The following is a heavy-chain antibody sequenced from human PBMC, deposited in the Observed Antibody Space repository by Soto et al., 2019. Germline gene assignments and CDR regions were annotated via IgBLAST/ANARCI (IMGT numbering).Heavy chain of an antibody. CDR1: GDSIRGGGHY. CDR3: ARDTGLAPTVWGY. D-gene: IGHD7-27*01. V-gene: IGHV4-31*03. Sequence: QVQLQESGPGLVKPSQTLSLTCSVSGDSIRGGGHYWNWIRQFPGKGLAWIGYVYHSGSTHYNPSLRVRLTISIDTSKNQFSLRLISVTAADTALYYCARDTGLAPTVWGYWGHGTQVTVSS. J-gene: IGHJ4*03. CDR2: VYHSGST.